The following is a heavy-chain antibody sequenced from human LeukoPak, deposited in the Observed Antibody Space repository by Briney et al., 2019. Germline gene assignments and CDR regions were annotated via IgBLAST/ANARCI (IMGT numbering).Heavy chain of an antibody. CDR2: IYTSGST. V-gene: IGHV4-61*02. J-gene: IGHJ4*02. CDR1: GGSISSGSYY. Sequence: SETLSLTCTVSGGSISSGSYYWSWIRQPAGTGLEWIGRIYTSGSTNYNPSLKSRVTISVDTSKNQFSLKLSSVTAADTAVYYCARNGAYYYDSSGYYHPSFDYWGQGTLVTVSS. D-gene: IGHD3-22*01. CDR3: ARNGAYYYDSSGYYHPSFDY.